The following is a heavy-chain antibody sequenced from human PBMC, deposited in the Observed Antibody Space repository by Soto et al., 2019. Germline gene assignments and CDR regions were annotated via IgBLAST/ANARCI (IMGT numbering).Heavy chain of an antibody. CDR2: IIPIFGTA. D-gene: IGHD3-16*02. CDR3: ATGPRYDYVWGSYRPDGGDDAFDI. J-gene: IGHJ3*02. Sequence: QVQLVQSGAEVKKPGSSVKVSCKASGGTFSSYAISWVRQAPGQGLEWMGGIIPIFGTANYAQKFQGRVTRTSDESTSTAYMELRSLRSEDTAVYYCATGPRYDYVWGSYRPDGGDDAFDIWGQGTMVTVSS. V-gene: IGHV1-69*19. CDR1: GGTFSSYA.